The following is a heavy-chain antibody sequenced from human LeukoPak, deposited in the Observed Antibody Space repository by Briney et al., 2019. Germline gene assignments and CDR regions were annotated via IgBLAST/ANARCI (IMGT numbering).Heavy chain of an antibody. CDR1: GGTFRSYA. J-gene: IGHJ5*02. V-gene: IGHV1-69*13. CDR2: IIPIFGTA. D-gene: IGHD6-19*01. CDR3: AREQQWLVVWFDP. Sequence: SVKVSCKASGGTFRSYAISWVRQAPRQGLKWMGGIIPIFGTAHYAQKFQGRVTITADESTSTAYMELSSLRSEDTAVYYCAREQQWLVVWFDPWGQGTLVTVSS.